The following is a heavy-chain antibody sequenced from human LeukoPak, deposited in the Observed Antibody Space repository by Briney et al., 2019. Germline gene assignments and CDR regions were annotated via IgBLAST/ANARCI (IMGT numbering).Heavy chain of an antibody. CDR3: ARDSCSSTSCYYYYGMDV. V-gene: IGHV3-7*01. Sequence: GGSLRLSCAASGFTFSSYWMSWVRQASGKGLEWVANIKQDGSEKYYVDSVKGRFTISRDNAKNSLYLQMNSLRAEDTAVYYCARDSCSSTSCYYYYGMDVWGQGTTVTVSS. J-gene: IGHJ6*02. D-gene: IGHD2-2*01. CDR1: GFTFSSYW. CDR2: IKQDGSEK.